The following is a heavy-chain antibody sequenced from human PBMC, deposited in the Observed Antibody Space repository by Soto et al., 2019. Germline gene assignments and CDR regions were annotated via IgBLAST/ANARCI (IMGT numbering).Heavy chain of an antibody. CDR2: IYYSGST. V-gene: IGHV4-39*01. D-gene: IGHD1-26*01. CDR1: GGSISSSSYY. Sequence: QLQLQESGSGLVKPSQTLSLTCTVSGGSISSSSYYWGWIRQPPGKGLEWIGSIYYSGSTYYNPSLKSRGTISVDTSKNQFSLKLSSVTAADTAVYYCAKMPIDDDAPIDYWGQGTLVTVSS. CDR3: AKMPIDDDAPIDY. J-gene: IGHJ4*02.